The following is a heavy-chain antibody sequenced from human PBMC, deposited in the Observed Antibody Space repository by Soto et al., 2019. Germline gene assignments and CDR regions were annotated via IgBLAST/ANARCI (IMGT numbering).Heavy chain of an antibody. V-gene: IGHV1-69*01. D-gene: IGHD3-22*01. CDR1: GGTFNNNA. J-gene: IGHJ6*02. CDR2: IIPILVTA. CDR3: ARPYDSSDYYGGGMDV. Sequence: QVQLVQSGAEVKKPGSSVKVSCKASGGTFNNNAISWVRQAPGQGVEWMGVIIPILVTANYAQKFRGRVTITADESTSTGYMDLSSLRSEDTAVYYCARPYDSSDYYGGGMDVWGQGTTVTVSS.